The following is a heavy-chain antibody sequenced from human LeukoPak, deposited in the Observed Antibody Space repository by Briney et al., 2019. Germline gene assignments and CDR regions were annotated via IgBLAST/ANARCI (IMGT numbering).Heavy chain of an antibody. CDR1: GGSISSSSYY. CDR3: ARHFAYSSSWYPYNWFDP. D-gene: IGHD6-13*01. Sequence: SETLSLTCTVSGGSISSSSYYWGWIRQPPGKGLEWIGSIYYSGSTYYNPSLKSRVTISVDTSKNQFSLKLSSVTAADTAVYYCARHFAYSSSWYPYNWFDPWGQGTLVTVSS. V-gene: IGHV4-39*01. J-gene: IGHJ5*02. CDR2: IYYSGST.